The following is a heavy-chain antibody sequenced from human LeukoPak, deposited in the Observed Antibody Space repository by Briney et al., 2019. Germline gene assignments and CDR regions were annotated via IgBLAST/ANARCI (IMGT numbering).Heavy chain of an antibody. CDR3: ARAGDLGGCSSTSCYTNWFDP. CDR1: GYTFTSYY. CDR2: INPSGGST. J-gene: IGHJ5*02. V-gene: IGHV1-46*01. Sequence: ASVKVSCKASGYTFTSYYMHWVGQAPGQGLEWMGIINPSGGSTSYAQKFQGRVTMTRDMSTSTVYMELSSLRSEDTAVYYCARAGDLGGCSSTSCYTNWFDPWGQGTLVTVSS. D-gene: IGHD2-2*01.